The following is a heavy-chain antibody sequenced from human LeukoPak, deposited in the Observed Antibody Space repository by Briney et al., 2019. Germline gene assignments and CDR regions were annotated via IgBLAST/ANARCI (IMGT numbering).Heavy chain of an antibody. J-gene: IGHJ3*02. CDR3: ATSREVAGSHAFDI. D-gene: IGHD6-19*01. V-gene: IGHV5-51*01. Sequence: GESLKISCKGSGYSFTNYWIGWVRQMPGKGLEWMGMLYPGDSASRFSPSFRGRVTMSVDRSINTAYLQWSSLRASDTAMYYCATSREVAGSHAFDIWGQGTVVTVSS. CDR1: GYSFTNYW. CDR2: LYPGDSAS.